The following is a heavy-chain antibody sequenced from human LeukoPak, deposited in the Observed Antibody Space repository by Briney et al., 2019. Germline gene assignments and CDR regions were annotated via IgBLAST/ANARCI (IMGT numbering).Heavy chain of an antibody. Sequence: SETLSLTCAVYGGSFSGYYWSWIRQPPGKGLGWIGEINHSGSTNYNPSLKSRVTISVDTSKNQFSLKLSSVTAADTAVYYCAGVSGAPTTLYNWFDPWGQGTLVTVSS. V-gene: IGHV4-34*01. CDR2: INHSGST. J-gene: IGHJ5*02. D-gene: IGHD1-26*01. CDR3: AGVSGAPTTLYNWFDP. CDR1: GGSFSGYY.